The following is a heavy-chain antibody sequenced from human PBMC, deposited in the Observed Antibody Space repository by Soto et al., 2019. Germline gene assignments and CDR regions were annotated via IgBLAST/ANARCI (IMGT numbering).Heavy chain of an antibody. CDR1: GGTFSSYA. J-gene: IGHJ6*02. CDR2: IIPIFGTA. Sequence: QVQLVQSGAEVKKPGSSVKVSCKASGGTFSSYAISWVRQAPGQGLEWMGGIIPIFGTANYAQKFQGRVTITADESTSTAYMELSRLRSEDTAVYYCARSTYYYDSSGPPLYYYGMDVWGQGTTVTVSS. D-gene: IGHD3-22*01. V-gene: IGHV1-69*01. CDR3: ARSTYYYDSSGPPLYYYGMDV.